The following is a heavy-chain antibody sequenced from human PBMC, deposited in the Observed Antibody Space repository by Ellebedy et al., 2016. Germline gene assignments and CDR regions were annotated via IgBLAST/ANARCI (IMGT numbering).Heavy chain of an antibody. CDR2: ISPGSDIT. CDR1: GLNFNTFF. V-gene: IGHV3-23*01. J-gene: IGHJ4*02. Sequence: RGSLRLSXTASGLNFNTFFMTWVRQAPGKGLEWVSTISPGSDITRLADSVKGRFTISRDNFKNSVYLRMNSLRVEDTAVYYCRQGHYADLWGQGTLVTVSS. D-gene: IGHD4-17*01. CDR3: RQGHYADL.